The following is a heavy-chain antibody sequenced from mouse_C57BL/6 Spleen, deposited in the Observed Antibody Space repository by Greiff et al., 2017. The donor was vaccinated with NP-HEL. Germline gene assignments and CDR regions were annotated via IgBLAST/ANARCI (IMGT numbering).Heavy chain of an antibody. J-gene: IGHJ4*01. CDR1: GFSLTSYG. CDR3: AIYYYGRTGAMDY. Sequence: VKLVESGPGLVQPSQSLSITCTVSGFSLTSYGVHWVRQSPGKGLEWLGVIWSGGSTDYNAAFISRLSISKDNSKSQVFFKMNSLQADDTAIYYCAIYYYGRTGAMDYWGQGTSVTVSS. CDR2: IWSGGST. V-gene: IGHV2-2*01. D-gene: IGHD1-1*01.